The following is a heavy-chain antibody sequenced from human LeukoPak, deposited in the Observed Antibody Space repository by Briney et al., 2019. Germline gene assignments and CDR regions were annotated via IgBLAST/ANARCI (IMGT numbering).Heavy chain of an antibody. Sequence: SETLSLTCTVSGGSISSYYWSWIRQPPGKGLEWIGYIYYSGSTNYNPSLKSRVTISVDTSKNQFSLKLSSVTDADTAVYYCASGDCSDGTWYSGAFDIWGQGTMVTVSS. D-gene: IGHD2-15*01. CDR2: IYYSGST. J-gene: IGHJ3*02. CDR3: ASGDCSDGTWYSGAFDI. V-gene: IGHV4-59*01. CDR1: GGSISSYY.